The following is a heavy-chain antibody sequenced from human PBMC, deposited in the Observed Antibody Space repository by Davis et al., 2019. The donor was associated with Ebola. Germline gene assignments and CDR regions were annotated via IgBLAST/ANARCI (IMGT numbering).Heavy chain of an antibody. CDR1: AFTFSSYA. V-gene: IGHV3-23*01. CDR3: AKDPQQLPGSWFDP. Sequence: PGGSLRLSCATSAFTFSSYAINWARQAPGKGLDWVSSIVGGGGHRTFYADSVKGRFIISRDDSASTVYLQMNSLRAEDTAIYYCAKDPQQLPGSWFDPWGQGTRVTVSS. CDR2: IVGGGGHRT. J-gene: IGHJ5*02. D-gene: IGHD1-1*01.